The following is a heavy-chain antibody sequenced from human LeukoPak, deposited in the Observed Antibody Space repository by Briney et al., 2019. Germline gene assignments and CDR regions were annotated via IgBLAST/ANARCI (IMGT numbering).Heavy chain of an antibody. CDR2: INGDGSTT. J-gene: IGHJ4*02. CDR3: TRGGVDY. D-gene: IGHD3-10*01. V-gene: IGHV3-74*01. CDR1: GFSFSSYG. Sequence: PGRSLRLSCAASGFSFSSYGMHWVRQAPGKGLVWVSRINGDGSTTTYADSVKGRFTISRDNAKNTVYLQMNSLRAEDTAVYYCTRGGVDYWGQGTLVTVSS.